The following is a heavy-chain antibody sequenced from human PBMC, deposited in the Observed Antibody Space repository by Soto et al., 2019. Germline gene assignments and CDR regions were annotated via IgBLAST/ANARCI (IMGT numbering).Heavy chain of an antibody. D-gene: IGHD3-10*01. CDR1: GFTFSSYW. V-gene: IGHV3-7*01. CDR2: IKQDGSEK. Sequence: GGSLRLSCAASGFTFSSYWMSWVRQAPGKGLEWVANIKQDGSEKYYVDSVKGRFTISRDNAKNSLYLQMNSLRAEDTAVYYCAREVRGSVSYYNRIPLYYYYYGMDVWGQGTTVTVSS. CDR3: AREVRGSVSYYNRIPLYYYYYGMDV. J-gene: IGHJ6*02.